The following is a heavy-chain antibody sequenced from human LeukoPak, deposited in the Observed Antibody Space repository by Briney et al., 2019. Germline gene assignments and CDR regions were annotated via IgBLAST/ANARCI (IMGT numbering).Heavy chain of an antibody. CDR3: AKDRMRVWFGELSPPDFDY. CDR1: GFTFSSYA. V-gene: IGHV3-23*01. CDR2: ISGSGGST. D-gene: IGHD3-10*01. Sequence: PGGSLRLSCAASGFTFSSYAMSWVRQAPGRGLKWVSAISGSGGSTYYADSVKGRFTISRDNSKNTLYLQMNSLRAEDTAVYYCAKDRMRVWFGELSPPDFDYWGQGTLVTVSS. J-gene: IGHJ4*02.